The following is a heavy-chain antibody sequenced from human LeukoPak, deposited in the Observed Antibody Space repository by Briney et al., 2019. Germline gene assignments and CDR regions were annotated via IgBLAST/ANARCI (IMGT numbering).Heavy chain of an antibody. V-gene: IGHV3-21*01. CDR3: ARGFADIVVVVAATIDY. D-gene: IGHD2-15*01. J-gene: IGHJ4*02. CDR1: GFTLRSYT. Sequence: GGSLRLSCAASGFTLRSYTMNWVRQAPGKGLEWVSSISSSSSYIYYADSVKGRFTISRDNAKSSLYLQMNSLRAEDTAVYYCARGFADIVVVVAATIDYWGQGALVTVSS. CDR2: ISSSSSYI.